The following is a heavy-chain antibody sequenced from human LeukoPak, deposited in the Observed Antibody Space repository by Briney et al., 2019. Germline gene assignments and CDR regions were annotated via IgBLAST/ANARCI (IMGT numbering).Heavy chain of an antibody. J-gene: IGHJ5*02. CDR2: IKYSGST. CDR1: GESFSGNY. CDR3: ARGSQSTNWLDP. Sequence: PSETLSLTCAVYGESFSGNYWSWIRQPPGEGLEWIGEIKYSGSTSYNPSLKSRVTISVDTSKNQFSLNLNSLTAADTAVYYCARGSQSTNWLDPWGQGTLVTVSS. V-gene: IGHV4-34*01.